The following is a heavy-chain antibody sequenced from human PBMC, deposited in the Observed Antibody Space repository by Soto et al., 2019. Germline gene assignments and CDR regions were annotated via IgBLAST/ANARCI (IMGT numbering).Heavy chain of an antibody. J-gene: IGHJ6*02. Sequence: PGGSLRLSCAASGFTVSSNYMSWVRQAPGKGLEWVSVIYSGGITYYADSVKGRFTISRDNSKNTLYLQMNSLRAEDTAVYYCAREQPLGIAAAGDDYYGMDVWGQGTTITV. CDR2: IYSGGIT. V-gene: IGHV3-53*01. D-gene: IGHD6-13*01. CDR3: AREQPLGIAAAGDDYYGMDV. CDR1: GFTVSSNY.